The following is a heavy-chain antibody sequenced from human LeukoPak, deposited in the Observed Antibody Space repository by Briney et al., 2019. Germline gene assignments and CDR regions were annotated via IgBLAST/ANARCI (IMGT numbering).Heavy chain of an antibody. Sequence: AASVKVSCKASGYTFTSYDMNWVRQATGQGLGWMGWMNPNSGNTGFAQKFQGRVTMTRDTSISTAYMELSSLRSEDTAVYYCARGPSPGEYSYGTLHDYWGQGTLVTVSS. CDR3: ARGPSPGEYSYGTLHDY. D-gene: IGHD5-18*01. J-gene: IGHJ4*02. V-gene: IGHV1-8*01. CDR1: GYTFTSYD. CDR2: MNPNSGNT.